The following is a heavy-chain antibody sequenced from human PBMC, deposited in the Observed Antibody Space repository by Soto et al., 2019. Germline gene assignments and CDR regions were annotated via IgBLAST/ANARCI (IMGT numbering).Heavy chain of an antibody. CDR1: GFTFSSYD. CDR3: ARWSGSSWYYFDY. V-gene: IGHV3-13*01. D-gene: IGHD6-13*01. Sequence: GGSLRLSCAASGFTFSSYDMHWVRQATGKGLEWVSAIGTGGDTYYPGSVKGRFTISRENAKNSLYLQMNSLTAEDTAVYYCARWSGSSWYYFDYWGQGTLVTVSS. CDR2: IGTGGDT. J-gene: IGHJ4*02.